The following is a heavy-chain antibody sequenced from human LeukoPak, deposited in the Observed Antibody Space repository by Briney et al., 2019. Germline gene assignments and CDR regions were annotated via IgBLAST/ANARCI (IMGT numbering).Heavy chain of an antibody. CDR2: MNPNSGNT. D-gene: IGHD2-2*01. J-gene: IGHJ5*02. Sequence: ASVKVSCKASGYTFTSYDINWVRQAAGQGLEWMGWMNPNSGNTGYSQKFQGRVTMTRNTSMSTAYMELSSLRSDVTAVYFCASKAGKPTDCSSSITCLSTWGQGTLVTVSS. V-gene: IGHV1-8*01. CDR1: GYTFTSYD. CDR3: ASKAGKPTDCSSSITCLST.